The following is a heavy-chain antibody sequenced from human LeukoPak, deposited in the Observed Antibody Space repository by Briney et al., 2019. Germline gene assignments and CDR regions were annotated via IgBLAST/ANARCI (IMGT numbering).Heavy chain of an antibody. CDR2: ISSSGSTI. V-gene: IGHV3-48*03. Sequence: GGSLRLSCAASEFIFSNYDMNWVRRAPGKGLEWLSYISSSGSTIYYADPVKGRFTISRDNAKNSLYLQMNSLRAEDTAVYYCARDRGTTMVRSFDIWGQGTMVTVSS. D-gene: IGHD4/OR15-4a*01. CDR3: ARDRGTTMVRSFDI. CDR1: EFIFSNYD. J-gene: IGHJ3*02.